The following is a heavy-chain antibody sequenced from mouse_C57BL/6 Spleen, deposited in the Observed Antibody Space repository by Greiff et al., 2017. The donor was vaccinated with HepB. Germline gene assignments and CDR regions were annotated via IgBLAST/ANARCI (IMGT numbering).Heavy chain of an antibody. V-gene: IGHV3-1*01. J-gene: IGHJ1*03. D-gene: IGHD1-1*01. CDR1: GYSITSGYD. CDR2: ISYSGST. Sequence: EVQRVESGPGMVKPSQSLSLTCTVTGYSITSGYDWHWIRHFPGNKLEWMGYISYSGSTNYNPSLKSRISITHDTSKNHFFLKLNSVTTEDTATYYCARERDYYGSSWYFDVWGTGTTVTVSS. CDR3: ARERDYYGSSWYFDV.